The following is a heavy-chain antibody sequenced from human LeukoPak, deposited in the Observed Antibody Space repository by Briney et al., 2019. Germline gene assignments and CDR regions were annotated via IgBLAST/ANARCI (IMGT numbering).Heavy chain of an antibody. CDR1: GDSVSSNSAA. J-gene: IGHJ3*02. Sequence: SQTLSLTCAISGDSVSSNSAAWNWIRQSPSRGLEWLGRTYYRSKWYNDYAVSVKGRITINPDTSKNQFSLQLNSVTPEDTAVYYCARLITGSLNTFYAFDIWGQGTMVTVSS. CDR3: ARLITGSLNTFYAFDI. D-gene: IGHD1-20*01. V-gene: IGHV6-1*01. CDR2: TYYRSKWYN.